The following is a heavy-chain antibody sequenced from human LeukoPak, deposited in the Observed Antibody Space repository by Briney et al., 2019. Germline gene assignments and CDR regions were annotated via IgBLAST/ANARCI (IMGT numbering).Heavy chain of an antibody. CDR1: GDTLSSNIAV. J-gene: IGHJ3*02. V-gene: IGHV6-1*01. Sequence: SQTLSLTCAISGDTLSSNIAVWKGSRHSPSRGLEWLGRTYCRYQWYNDYAVSVKSRITIKPDTSQNQFSLQLNSATPEGTTVYYCARLGLGGAFDIWGQGPMVTVSS. CDR3: ARLGLGGAFDI. CDR2: TYCRYQWYN. D-gene: IGHD2-15*01.